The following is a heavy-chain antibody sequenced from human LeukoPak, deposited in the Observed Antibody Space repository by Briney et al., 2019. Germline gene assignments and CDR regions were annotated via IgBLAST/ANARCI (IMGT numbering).Heavy chain of an antibody. V-gene: IGHV3-7*01. CDR2: IKQDGSEK. CDR1: GGSISSILYY. CDR3: ARDHRYFDY. Sequence: ETLSLTCTVSGGSISSILYYWGWIRQPPGKGLEWVANIKQDGSEKYYVDSVKGRFTISRDNAKNSLYLQMNSLRAEDTAVYYCARDHRYFDYWGQGTLVTVSS. J-gene: IGHJ4*02.